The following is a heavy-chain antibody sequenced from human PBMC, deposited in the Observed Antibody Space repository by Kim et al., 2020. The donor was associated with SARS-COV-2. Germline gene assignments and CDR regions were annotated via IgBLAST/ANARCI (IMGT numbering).Heavy chain of an antibody. D-gene: IGHD6-6*01. J-gene: IGHJ4*02. CDR2: IIPILGIA. CDR1: GGTFSSYA. Sequence: SVKVSCKASGGTFSSYAISWVRQAPGQGLAWMGRIIPILGIANYAQKFQGRVTITADKSTSTAYMELSSLRSEDTAVYYCARVSLDTYSSLSGWGQGILITVSS. CDR3: ARVSLDTYSSLSG. V-gene: IGHV1-69*04.